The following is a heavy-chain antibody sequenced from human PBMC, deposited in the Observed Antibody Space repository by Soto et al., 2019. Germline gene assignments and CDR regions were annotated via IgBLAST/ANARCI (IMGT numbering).Heavy chain of an antibody. D-gene: IGHD1-26*01. CDR3: AKIPSWDATDY. CDR2: ISYDGSDK. V-gene: IGHV3-30*18. Sequence: QVQLVESEGGVVQPGTSLRLSCAASGFTISSYAMHWVRQAPGKGLEWVAVISYDGSDKYYADSVKGRFTISRDNSKTTLSLQMNSLRAEDTAVYYCAKIPSWDATDYWGQGTLVTVSS. J-gene: IGHJ4*02. CDR1: GFTISSYA.